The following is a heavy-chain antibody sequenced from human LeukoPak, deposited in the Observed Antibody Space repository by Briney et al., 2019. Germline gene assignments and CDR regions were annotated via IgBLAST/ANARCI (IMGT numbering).Heavy chain of an antibody. CDR3: ARDRTTVTTFYYFDY. CDR2: ISSSSSYI. J-gene: IGHJ4*02. Sequence: GGSLRLSCAASGFTFSSYSMNWVRQAPGKELEWVSSISSSSSYIYYADSVKGRFTISRDNAKNSLYLQMNSLRAEDTAVYYCARDRTTVTTFYYFDYWGQGTLVTVSS. D-gene: IGHD4-17*01. V-gene: IGHV3-21*01. CDR1: GFTFSSYS.